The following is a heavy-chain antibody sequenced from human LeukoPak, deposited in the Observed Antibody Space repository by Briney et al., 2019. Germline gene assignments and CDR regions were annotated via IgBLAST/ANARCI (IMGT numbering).Heavy chain of an antibody. Sequence: ASVKVSCTASGYTFTNYAMHWVRQAPGQRLEWMGWINTGNGNTKYSQKFQDRVTITRDTSASTAYMELSSLRSEDTAVYYCARDDSGSFLFDHWGQGTLVTVSS. J-gene: IGHJ4*02. CDR3: ARDDSGSFLFDH. CDR1: GYTFTNYA. V-gene: IGHV1-3*04. D-gene: IGHD3-10*01. CDR2: INTGNGNT.